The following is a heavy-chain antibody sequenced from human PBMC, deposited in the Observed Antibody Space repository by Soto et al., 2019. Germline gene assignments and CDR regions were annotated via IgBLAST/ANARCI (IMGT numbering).Heavy chain of an antibody. V-gene: IGHV3-23*01. J-gene: IGHJ4*02. D-gene: IGHD3-9*01. CDR1: GFTFSSYA. Sequence: SLRLSCAASGFTFSSYAMSWVRQAPGKGLEWVSAISGSGGSTYYADSVKGRFTISRDNSKNTLYLQMNSLRAEDTAVYYCAKVPSRRYFDWLFPFDYWGQGTLVTVSS. CDR2: ISGSGGST. CDR3: AKVPSRRYFDWLFPFDY.